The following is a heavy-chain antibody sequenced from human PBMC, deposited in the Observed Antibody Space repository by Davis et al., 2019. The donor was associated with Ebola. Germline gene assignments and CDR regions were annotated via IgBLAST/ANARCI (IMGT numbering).Heavy chain of an antibody. J-gene: IGHJ6*02. Sequence: GGSLRLSCAASGFTFSSYWMSWVRQAPGKGLEWVSYISSSGSTIYYADSVKGRFTISRDNAKNSLYLQMNSLRAEDTAVYYCARDLVFRELLNYYYYGMDVWGQGTTVTVSS. V-gene: IGHV3-48*04. CDR1: GFTFSSYW. D-gene: IGHD3-10*01. CDR2: ISSSGSTI. CDR3: ARDLVFRELLNYYYYGMDV.